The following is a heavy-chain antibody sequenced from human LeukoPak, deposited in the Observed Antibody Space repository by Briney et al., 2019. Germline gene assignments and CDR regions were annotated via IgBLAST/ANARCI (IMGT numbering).Heavy chain of an antibody. Sequence: GASVKVSCKVSGYTLTELSMHWVRQAPGKGLEWMGGFDPEDGETIYAQKFQGRVTMTEDTSTDTAYTELSSLRSEDTAVYYCATDREGNYALDVWGKGTTVTVSS. CDR2: FDPEDGET. CDR1: GYTLTELS. J-gene: IGHJ6*04. CDR3: ATDREGNYALDV. D-gene: IGHD4-11*01. V-gene: IGHV1-24*01.